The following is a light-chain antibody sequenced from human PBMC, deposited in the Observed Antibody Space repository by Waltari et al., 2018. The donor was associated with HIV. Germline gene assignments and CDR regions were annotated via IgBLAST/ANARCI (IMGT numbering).Light chain of an antibody. CDR3: QVWDSNSHAL. J-gene: IGLJ2*01. CDR2: RGT. Sequence: YDMTQPPSVSVALGQTARITCVGNNIGGKNVHWYQQKPGQAPVLVLYRGTDRPSGIPERFSGSNSGNTATLTISGAQAGDEADYFCQVWDSNSHALFGGGTELTVL. V-gene: IGLV3-9*01. CDR1: NIGGKN.